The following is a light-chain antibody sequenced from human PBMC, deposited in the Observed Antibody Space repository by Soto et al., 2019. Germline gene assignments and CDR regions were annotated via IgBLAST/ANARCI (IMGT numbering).Light chain of an antibody. CDR2: GAS. Sequence: EIVLTQSPGTLSLSPGERATLSCRASQSVSSSYLAWYQQKPGQAPRLLIFGASSTATGIPDRFSGSGSGTDFTLTISRLEPEDFAVYYCQQFGNSPLLTFGGGTKVQIK. J-gene: IGKJ4*01. CDR1: QSVSSSY. V-gene: IGKV3-20*01. CDR3: QQFGNSPLLT.